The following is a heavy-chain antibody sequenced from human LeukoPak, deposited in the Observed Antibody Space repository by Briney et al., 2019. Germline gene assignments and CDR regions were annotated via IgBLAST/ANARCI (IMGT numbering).Heavy chain of an antibody. CDR1: GGSITTGSYY. CDR3: ARGNRIAAALFDY. CDR2: IYTTGST. J-gene: IGHJ4*02. D-gene: IGHD6-13*01. Sequence: SETLSLTCTVSGGSITTGSYYWIWIRQPAGKGLEWIGRIYTTGSTDYNPSLKSRVTMSVDTSKNQFSLKLSSVTAADTAVYYCARGNRIAAALFDYWGQGTLVTVSS. V-gene: IGHV4-61*02.